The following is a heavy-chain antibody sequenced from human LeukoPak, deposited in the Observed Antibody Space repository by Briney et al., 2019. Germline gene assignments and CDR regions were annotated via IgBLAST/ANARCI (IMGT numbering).Heavy chain of an antibody. V-gene: IGHV3-11*01. CDR3: TTLHYYGMVV. CDR2: ISGSGSTI. J-gene: IGHJ6*02. Sequence: PGGSLRLSCAASGLTFSDYYMSWIRQAPGKGLEWASYISGSGSTIYYADSVKGRFTNSRDNAKNSLYLQMDSLSAEDTAVYYCTTLHYYGMVVWGPGTTVTVS. CDR1: GLTFSDYY.